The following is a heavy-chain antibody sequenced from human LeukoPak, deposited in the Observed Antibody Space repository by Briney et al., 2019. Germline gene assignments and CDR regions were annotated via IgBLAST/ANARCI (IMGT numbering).Heavy chain of an antibody. V-gene: IGHV1-58*01. CDR3: AAEAITIFGVVVDAFDI. J-gene: IGHJ3*02. CDR2: IVVGSGNT. Sequence: GASVKVSCKASGFTFTSSAVQWVRQARGQRLEWVGWIVVGSGNTNYAQKFQERVTITRDMSTSTAYMELSSLRSEDTAVYYCAAEAITIFGVVVDAFDIWGQGTMVTVSS. D-gene: IGHD3-3*01. CDR1: GFTFTSSA.